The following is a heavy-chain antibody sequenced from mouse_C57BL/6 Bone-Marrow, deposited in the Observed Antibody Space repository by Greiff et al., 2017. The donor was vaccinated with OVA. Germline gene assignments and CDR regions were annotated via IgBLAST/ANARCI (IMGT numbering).Heavy chain of an antibody. D-gene: IGHD1-1*01. CDR3: ARRYITTVHY. CDR1: GYAFTNYL. Sequence: QVHVKQSGAELVRPGTSVKVSCKASGYAFTNYLIEWVKQRPGQGLEWIGVLNPGSGGTNYNEKFKGKTTLTADKSSSTASMQLSSLTSEASAVYFCARRYITTVHYWGQGTTLTVSS. CDR2: LNPGSGGT. J-gene: IGHJ2*01. V-gene: IGHV1-54*01.